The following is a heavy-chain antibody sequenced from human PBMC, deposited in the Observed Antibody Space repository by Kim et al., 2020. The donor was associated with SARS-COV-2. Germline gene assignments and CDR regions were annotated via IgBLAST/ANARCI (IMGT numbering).Heavy chain of an antibody. Sequence: SETLSLTCTVSGDSISSGAYYWSWIRQFPGNGLEWIGYIFYSGVTYYNPSLRSRLTISLDTSVNQFSLMLTSVTAADTAVYFCARDQNGYTYFDYWGQGT. CDR1: GDSISSGAYY. CDR3: ARDQNGYTYFDY. D-gene: IGHD5-12*01. V-gene: IGHV4-31*03. CDR2: IFYSGVT. J-gene: IGHJ4*02.